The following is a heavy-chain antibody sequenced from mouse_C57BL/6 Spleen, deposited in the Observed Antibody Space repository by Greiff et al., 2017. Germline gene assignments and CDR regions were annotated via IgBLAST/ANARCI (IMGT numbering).Heavy chain of an antibody. CDR3: ARGVGPPFDY. D-gene: IGHD4-1*01. CDR1: GYSITSGYY. J-gene: IGHJ2*01. V-gene: IGHV3-6*01. Sequence: EESGPGLVKPSQSLSLTCSVTGYSITSGYYWNWIRQFPGNKLEWMGYISYDGSNNYNPSLKNRISITRDTSKNQFFLKLNSVTTEDTATYYCARGVGPPFDYWGQGTTLTVSS. CDR2: ISYDGSN.